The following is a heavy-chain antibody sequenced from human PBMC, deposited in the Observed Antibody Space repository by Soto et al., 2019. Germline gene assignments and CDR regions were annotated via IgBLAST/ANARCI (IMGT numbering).Heavy chain of an antibody. J-gene: IGHJ4*02. V-gene: IGHV1-18*01. CDR1: GYTFTRYG. Sequence: AAVKVSCKASGYTFTRYGLSWVRQAPGQGLEWGGWISAHNGDTRYAQSHQGRITMTTDTFTNTAYMELRSLTSDDTAVYYSAVLSTTAHFDLWGQGTLVTVSS. CDR3: AVLSTTAHFDL. D-gene: IGHD1-26*01. CDR2: ISAHNGDT.